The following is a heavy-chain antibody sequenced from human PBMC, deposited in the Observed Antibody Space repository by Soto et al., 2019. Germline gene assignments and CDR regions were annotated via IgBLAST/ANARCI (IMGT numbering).Heavy chain of an antibody. CDR3: ARVSIAASHDAFDI. V-gene: IGHV1-24*01. J-gene: IGHJ3*02. CDR2: FDAEDGNT. Sequence: ASVKVSCKVSGYTLTELSMHWVRQAPGQGLEWMGWFDAEDGNTNYAQKFQGRVTMTTDTSTSTAYMELRSLRSDDTAVYYCARVSIAASHDAFDIWGQGTMVTVSS. CDR1: GYTLTELS. D-gene: IGHD6-6*01.